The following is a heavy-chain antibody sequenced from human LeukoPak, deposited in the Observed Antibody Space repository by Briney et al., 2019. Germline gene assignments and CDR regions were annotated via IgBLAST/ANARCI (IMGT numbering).Heavy chain of an antibody. CDR2: ISSSSSYI. CDR1: GFTFGDYA. J-gene: IGHJ4*02. D-gene: IGHD3-22*01. V-gene: IGHV3-21*01. CDR3: ARDPSRYYYDSSGYYYDY. Sequence: TAGGSLRLSCTASGFTFGDYAMSWFRQAPGKGLEWVSSISSSSSYIYYADSVKGRFTISRDNAKNSLYLQMNSLRAEDTAVYYCARDPSRYYYDSSGYYYDYWGQGTLVTVSS.